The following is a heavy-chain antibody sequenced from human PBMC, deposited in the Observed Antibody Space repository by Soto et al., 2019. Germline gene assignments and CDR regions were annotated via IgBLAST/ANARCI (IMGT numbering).Heavy chain of an antibody. CDR1: GFTFSSYA. Sequence: QVQLVESGGGVVQPGRSLRLSCAASGFTFSSYAMHWVRQAPGKGLEWVAVISYDGSNKYYADSVKGRFTISRDNSKNTLYLQMNSLRAEDTAVYYCAREAMVTTTPSGWFDPWGQGTLVTVSS. J-gene: IGHJ5*02. CDR3: AREAMVTTTPSGWFDP. V-gene: IGHV3-30-3*01. D-gene: IGHD4-17*01. CDR2: ISYDGSNK.